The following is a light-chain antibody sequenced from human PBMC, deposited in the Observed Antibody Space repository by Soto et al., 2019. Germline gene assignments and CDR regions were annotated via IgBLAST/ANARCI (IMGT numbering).Light chain of an antibody. CDR2: AAS. CDR1: QAISTW. CDR3: QQANSFPRT. J-gene: IGKJ1*01. Sequence: DIQMTQSPSSVSASVGDRVTITCRASQAISTWLAWYQQKPGKAPKLLIYAASNLQTGVPSRFSGSGSGTDFTLTISSLQPEDFATDYCQQANSFPRTFGQETKVEIK. V-gene: IGKV1D-12*01.